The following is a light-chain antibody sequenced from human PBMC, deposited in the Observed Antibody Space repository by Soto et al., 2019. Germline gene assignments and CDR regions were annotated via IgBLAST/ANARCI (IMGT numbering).Light chain of an antibody. V-gene: IGKV3-15*01. CDR2: GAS. CDR1: QSVSSN. J-gene: IGKJ1*01. CDR3: QQYNSWLRT. Sequence: EIVMTQSPATLSVSPGERATLSCRASQSVSSNLAWYQQKPGQAPRLLIYGASTRATGIPARFSGSGSGTEFTLTISSLQSEDFAVYYCQQYNSWLRTFGQGTKVDI.